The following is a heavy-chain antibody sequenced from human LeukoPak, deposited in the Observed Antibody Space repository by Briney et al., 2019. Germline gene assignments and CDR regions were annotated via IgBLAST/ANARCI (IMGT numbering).Heavy chain of an antibody. V-gene: IGHV5-51*01. CDR3: ARSVGGYYYYYGMDV. Sequence: GESLKISCKGSGYSFTSYWIGWVRQMPGKGLEWMGIIYPGDSDTRYSPSFQGQVTISADKSISTAYLQWSSLKALDTAMYYCARSVGGYYYYYGMDVWGQGTTVTVSS. CDR1: GYSFTSYW. D-gene: IGHD2-15*01. J-gene: IGHJ6*02. CDR2: IYPGDSDT.